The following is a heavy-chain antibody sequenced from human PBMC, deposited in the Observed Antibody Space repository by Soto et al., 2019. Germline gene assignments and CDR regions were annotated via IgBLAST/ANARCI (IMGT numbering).Heavy chain of an antibody. CDR1: GFTFSSYW. D-gene: IGHD3-10*01. CDR2: IKQDGSEK. J-gene: IGHJ2*01. CDR3: ARGPGSSLWYFDL. V-gene: IGHV3-7*03. Sequence: GGSLRLSCAASGFTFSSYWMSWVRQAPGKGLEWVANIKQDGSEKYYVDSVKGRFTISRDNAKNSLYLQMNSLRAEDTAVYYCARGPGSSLWYFDLWGRGTLVTVSS.